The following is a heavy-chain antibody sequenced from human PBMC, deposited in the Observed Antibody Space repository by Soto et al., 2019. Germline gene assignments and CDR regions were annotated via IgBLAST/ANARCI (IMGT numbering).Heavy chain of an antibody. CDR1: GGSFSCYF. CDR2: VNHNGRN. D-gene: IGHD6-19*01. V-gene: IGHV4-34*01. CDR3: ARGGSSDWQVAFDF. J-gene: IGHJ3*01. Sequence: SETLSLTCTVYGGSFSCYFWNWIRQSPGKGLEWIGKVNHNGRNNYNPSLKSRVTISMDMSKNQFSLKLTSVTAADTAVYYCARGGSSDWQVAFDFWGQGTMVTVSS.